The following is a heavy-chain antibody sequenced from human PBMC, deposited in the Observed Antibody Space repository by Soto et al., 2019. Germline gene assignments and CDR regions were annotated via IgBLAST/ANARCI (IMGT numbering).Heavy chain of an antibody. D-gene: IGHD3-22*01. J-gene: IGHJ4*02. CDR3: ARGRVEDYYDSSGRFDY. CDR2: IYYSGST. V-gene: IGHV4-31*03. Sequence: SETRSLTCTVSGGSISSGGYYWSWIRQHPGKGLEWIGYIYYSGSTYYNPSLKSRVTISVDTSKNQFSLKLSSVTAADTAVYYCARGRVEDYYDSSGRFDYWGQGTLVTVS. CDR1: GGSISSGGYY.